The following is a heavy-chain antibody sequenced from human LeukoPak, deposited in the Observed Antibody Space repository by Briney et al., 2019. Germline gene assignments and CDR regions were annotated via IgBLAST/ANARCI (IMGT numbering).Heavy chain of an antibody. V-gene: IGHV1-69*04. J-gene: IGHJ4*02. CDR1: GGTFSSYT. D-gene: IGHD6-19*01. Sequence: SVKVSCKASGGTFSSYTISWVRQAPGQGLEWMGRIIPSLGIANYAQKFQGRVTITADKSTSTAYMALSSLRSEDTAVYYCARDLSWVAGILDYWGQGTLVTVSS. CDR2: IIPSLGIA. CDR3: ARDLSWVAGILDY.